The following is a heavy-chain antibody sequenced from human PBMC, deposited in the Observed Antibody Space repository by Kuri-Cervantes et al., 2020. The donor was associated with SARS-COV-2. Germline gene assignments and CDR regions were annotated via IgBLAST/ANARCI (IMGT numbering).Heavy chain of an antibody. D-gene: IGHD3-10*01. Sequence: GGSLRLSCAASRFTFNTYAMSWVRQAPGKGLEWVSGISGSGDNTYYADSVKGRFTISRDNFKNTVYLQMNSLRAEDTAVYYCAKGVVGVGYSVPLQGSGEPYGMDVWGQGTTVTVSS. CDR2: ISGSGDNT. CDR3: AKGVVGVGYSVPLQGSGEPYGMDV. V-gene: IGHV3-23*01. J-gene: IGHJ6*02. CDR1: RFTFNTYA.